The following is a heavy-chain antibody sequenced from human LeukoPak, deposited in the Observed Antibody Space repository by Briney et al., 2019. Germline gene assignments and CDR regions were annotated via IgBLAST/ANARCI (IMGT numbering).Heavy chain of an antibody. V-gene: IGHV5-51*01. Sequence: GXSLQISCQGSGYSFTSYWIGWVRQLPGKGLEWMGIIYPGDSDTRYSPSFQGQVTISADKSISTAYLQWSSLKASDTAMYYCARDPSSMVRGVTDDYWGQGTLVTVSS. CDR2: IYPGDSDT. CDR1: GYSFTSYW. CDR3: ARDPSSMVRGVTDDY. J-gene: IGHJ4*02. D-gene: IGHD3-10*01.